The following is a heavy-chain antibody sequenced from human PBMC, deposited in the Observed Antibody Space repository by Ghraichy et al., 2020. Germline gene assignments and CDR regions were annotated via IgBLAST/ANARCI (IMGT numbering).Heavy chain of an antibody. Sequence: SETLSLTCTVSGASMSSGGYYWSWSRQHPGRGLEWIGYIYYSGSTYYNPSLKSRVTISVDTSKNQFSLKLSSLTAADTAVYYCARMMCSSGSCYACDYWGQGTLVTVSS. D-gene: IGHD2-15*01. CDR3: ARMMCSSGSCYACDY. CDR2: IYYSGST. J-gene: IGHJ4*02. V-gene: IGHV4-31*03. CDR1: GASMSSGGYY.